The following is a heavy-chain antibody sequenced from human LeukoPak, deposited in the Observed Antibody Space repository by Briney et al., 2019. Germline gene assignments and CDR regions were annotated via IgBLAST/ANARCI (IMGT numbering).Heavy chain of an antibody. Sequence: SETLSLTCIVSVDSISSSSSYWDWIRQPPGKGLEWIGNIYYSGRTSYNPSLKSRVTISVDTSNNQFSLKLTSVTAADTAVYYCARTDYYDSSGYSQDDAFDIWGQGTMVTVSS. CDR1: VDSISSSSSY. J-gene: IGHJ3*02. V-gene: IGHV4-39*07. CDR3: ARTDYYDSSGYSQDDAFDI. D-gene: IGHD3-22*01. CDR2: IYYSGRT.